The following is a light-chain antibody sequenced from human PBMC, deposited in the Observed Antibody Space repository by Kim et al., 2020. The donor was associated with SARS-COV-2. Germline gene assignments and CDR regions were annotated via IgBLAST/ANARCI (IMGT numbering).Light chain of an antibody. Sequence: QSALTQPASVSGSPGQSITISCTGTSSDIGSYNFVSWYQQHPGKAPKLMIYEVSKRPSGVSDRFSGSKSGNTASLTISGLQPEDEADYYCCSYAGIWVFGGGTQLTVL. CDR3: CSYAGIWV. CDR2: EVS. CDR1: SSDIGSYNF. V-gene: IGLV2-23*02. J-gene: IGLJ3*02.